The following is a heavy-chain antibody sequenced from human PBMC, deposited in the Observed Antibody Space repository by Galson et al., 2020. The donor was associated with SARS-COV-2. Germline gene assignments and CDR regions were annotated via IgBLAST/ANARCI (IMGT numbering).Heavy chain of an antibody. V-gene: IGHV5-10-1*01. CDR2: IDPSDSYT. D-gene: IGHD3-3*01. Sequence: KIGESLKISCKGSGYSFTSYWISWVRQMPGKGLEWMGRIDPSDSYTNYSPSFQGHVTISADKSISTAYLQWSSLKASDTAMYYCARHVIDFWSGSWAYYFDYWGQGTLVTVSS. J-gene: IGHJ4*02. CDR1: GYSFTSYW. CDR3: ARHVIDFWSGSWAYYFDY.